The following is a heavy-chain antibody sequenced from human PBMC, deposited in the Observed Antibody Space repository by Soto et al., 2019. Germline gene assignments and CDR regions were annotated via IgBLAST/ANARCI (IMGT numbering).Heavy chain of an antibody. J-gene: IGHJ6*02. CDR2: IKSKSDGETT. Sequence: EVQLVESGGGLVKPGGSLRLSCAASGFTFSNAWMNWVRQAPGKGLEWVSRIKSKSDGETTDYAAPVKGRFTISRDDSKNTLYLQMNSLKTQDTAVYYCTTGLTYYYDSSGYYWAGGMDVWGQGITVTVSS. CDR3: TTGLTYYYDSSGYYWAGGMDV. D-gene: IGHD3-22*01. CDR1: GFTFSNAW. V-gene: IGHV3-15*01.